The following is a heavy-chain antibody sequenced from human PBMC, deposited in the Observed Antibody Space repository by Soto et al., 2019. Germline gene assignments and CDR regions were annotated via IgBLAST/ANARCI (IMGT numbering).Heavy chain of an antibody. V-gene: IGHV5-10-1*01. D-gene: IGHD1-1*01. CDR1: GDTFTTYW. Sequence: PVEALKSSCKGSGDTFTTYWISWLRQMPGTGLEWMVMIGPSDSYNTRSSPSFQSHVTMSVDKSISTAYLQWSSLRASDTAMHFCARHETPNPWNPPFHXWGQVTLVTVSX. CDR3: ARHETPNPWNPPFHX. CDR2: IGPSDSYNT. J-gene: IGHJ5*02.